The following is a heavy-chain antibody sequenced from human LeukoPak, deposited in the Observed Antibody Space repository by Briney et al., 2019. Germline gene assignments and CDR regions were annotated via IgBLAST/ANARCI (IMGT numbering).Heavy chain of an antibody. Sequence: WGSLSLSCAASGFTFSSYAMSWIRQAPGKGLEWVSAISGSGGSTYYADSVKGRFTISRDNSKNTLYLQMNSLRAEDTAVYYCAKVMTRTMVRGVPPSDYWGQGTLVTVSS. D-gene: IGHD3-10*01. CDR2: ISGSGGST. CDR3: AKVMTRTMVRGVPPSDY. J-gene: IGHJ4*02. CDR1: GFTFSSYA. V-gene: IGHV3-23*01.